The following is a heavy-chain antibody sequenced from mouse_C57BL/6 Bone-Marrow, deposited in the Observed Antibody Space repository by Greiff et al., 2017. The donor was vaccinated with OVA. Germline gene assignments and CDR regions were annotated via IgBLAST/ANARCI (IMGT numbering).Heavy chain of an antibody. V-gene: IGHV5-17*01. CDR3: ARVTKYAMDY. CDR1: GFTFSDYG. D-gene: IGHD2-1*01. Sequence: EVQLQESGGGLVKPGGSLKLSCAASGFTFSDYGMHWVRQAPAKGLEWVAYISSGSSTIYYADTVKGRFTISRDNAKNTLFLEMTSLGSEDTAMYYCARVTKYAMDYWGQGTSVTVSS. CDR2: ISSGSSTI. J-gene: IGHJ4*01.